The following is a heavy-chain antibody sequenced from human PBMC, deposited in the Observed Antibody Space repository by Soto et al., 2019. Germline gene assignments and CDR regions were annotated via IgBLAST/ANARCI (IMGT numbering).Heavy chain of an antibody. Sequence: SETLSLTCAVSGGSITSGAYSWSWIRQPPGKVLEWLGYISQSGATYYNPPLKSRVTMSVDTSKNQFSLRLSSVTAADTAIYYCATRITVFGLLIPPFDPWGQGTQVTVSS. CDR3: ATRITVFGLLIPPFDP. D-gene: IGHD3-3*01. V-gene: IGHV4-30-2*02. CDR1: GGSITSGAYS. CDR2: ISQSGAT. J-gene: IGHJ5*02.